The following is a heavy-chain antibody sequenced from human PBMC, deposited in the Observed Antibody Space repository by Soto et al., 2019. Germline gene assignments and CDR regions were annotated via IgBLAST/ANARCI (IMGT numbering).Heavy chain of an antibody. CDR3: AREIYDSSGYYAPFDY. CDR1: GFTFSSYS. V-gene: IGHV3-48*01. CDR2: ISSSSSTI. Sequence: EVQLVESGGGLVQPGGSLRLSCAASGFTFSSYSMNWVRQAPGKGLGWVSYISSSSSTIYYADSVKGRFTISRDNAKNSLYLQMNSLRAEDTAVYYCAREIYDSSGYYAPFDYWGQGTLVTVSS. D-gene: IGHD3-22*01. J-gene: IGHJ4*02.